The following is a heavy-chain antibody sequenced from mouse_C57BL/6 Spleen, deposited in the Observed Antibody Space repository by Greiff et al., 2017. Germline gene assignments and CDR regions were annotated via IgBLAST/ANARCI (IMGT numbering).Heavy chain of an antibody. Sequence: VQLQQSGAELVRPGASVKLSCTASGFNIKDYYMHWVKQRPEQGLEWIGRIDPEDGDTEYAPKFQGKATMTVDTSSNTAYLQLSSLTSEDTAVYYCTTYCSSYRAGFAYWGQGTLVTVSA. J-gene: IGHJ3*01. CDR1: GFNIKDYY. CDR2: IDPEDGDT. CDR3: TTYCSSYRAGFAY. D-gene: IGHD1-1*01. V-gene: IGHV14-1*01.